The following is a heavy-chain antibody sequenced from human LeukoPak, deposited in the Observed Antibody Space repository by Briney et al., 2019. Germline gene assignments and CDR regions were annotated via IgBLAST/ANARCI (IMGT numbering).Heavy chain of an antibody. CDR2: IYHSGST. V-gene: IGHV4-38-2*02. D-gene: IGHD3-10*01. CDR3: ARRAQGRITMVRGVYNWFDP. CDR1: GYSISSGYY. J-gene: IGHJ5*02. Sequence: SETLSLTCTVSGYSISSGYYWGWIRQPPGKGLEWIGSIYHSGSTYYNPSLKSRVTISVDTSKNQFSLNLSSVTAADTAVYYCARRAQGRITMVRGVYNWFDPWGQGTLVTVSS.